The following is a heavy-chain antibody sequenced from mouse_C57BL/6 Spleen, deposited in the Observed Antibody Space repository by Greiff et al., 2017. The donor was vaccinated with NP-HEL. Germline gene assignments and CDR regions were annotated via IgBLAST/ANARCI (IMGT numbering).Heavy chain of an antibody. CDR3: ARSYYGSSYGFAY. D-gene: IGHD1-1*01. V-gene: IGHV1-19*01. CDR2: INPYNGGT. J-gene: IGHJ3*01. Sequence: VQLQQSGPVLVKPGASVKMSCKASGYTFTDYYMNWVKQSHGKSLEWIGVINPYNGGTSYNQKFKGKATLTVDKSSSTAYMELNSLTSEDSAVYYCARSYYGSSYGFAYWGQGTLVTVSA. CDR1: GYTFTDYY.